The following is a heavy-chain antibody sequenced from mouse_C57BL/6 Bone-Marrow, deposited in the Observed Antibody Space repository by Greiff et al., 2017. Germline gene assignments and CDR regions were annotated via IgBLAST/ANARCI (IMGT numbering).Heavy chain of an antibody. V-gene: IGHV1-15*01. J-gene: IGHJ3*01. CDR2: IDPETGGT. Sequence: QVQLQQSGAELVRPGASVTLSCKASGYTFTDYEMHWVKQTPVHGLEWIGAIDPETGGTAYNQKFKGKAILTADKSSSAAYMELRSLTSEDSAVYYCTRGGEDGYYPWFAYWGQGTLVTVSA. CDR1: GYTFTDYE. CDR3: TRGGEDGYYPWFAY. D-gene: IGHD2-3*01.